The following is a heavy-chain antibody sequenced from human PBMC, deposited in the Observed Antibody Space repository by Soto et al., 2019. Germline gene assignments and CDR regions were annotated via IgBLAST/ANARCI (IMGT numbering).Heavy chain of an antibody. CDR1: GGTFISYA. Sequence: SVKFSCKACGGTFISYAISWVRQAPGQGLEWMGGIIPILGTANYAQKFHGRVTITADKSTSTAYMELSSMSSEDPAVYYCARGRHYYDSTGYSPRSSYYGMGVWGQGTTVTVSS. CDR2: IIPILGTA. J-gene: IGHJ6*02. CDR3: ARGRHYYDSTGYSPRSSYYGMGV. D-gene: IGHD3-22*01. V-gene: IGHV1-69*06.